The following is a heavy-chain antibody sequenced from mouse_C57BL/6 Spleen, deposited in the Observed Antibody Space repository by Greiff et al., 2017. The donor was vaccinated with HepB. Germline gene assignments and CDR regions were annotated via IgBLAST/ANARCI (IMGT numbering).Heavy chain of an antibody. D-gene: IGHD2-4*01. CDR1: GYTFTDYE. V-gene: IGHV1-15*01. Sequence: QVQLQQSGAELVRPGASVTLSCKASGYTFTDYEMHWVKQTPVHGLEWIGAIDPETGGTAYNQKFKGKAILTADKSSSTAYMELRSLTSEDSAVYYCTREGLRRRGYYFDYWGQGTTLTVSS. J-gene: IGHJ2*01. CDR3: TREGLRRRGYYFDY. CDR2: IDPETGGT.